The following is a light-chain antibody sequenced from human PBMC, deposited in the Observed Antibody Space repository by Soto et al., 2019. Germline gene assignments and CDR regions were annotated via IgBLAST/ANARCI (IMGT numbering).Light chain of an antibody. CDR3: QHYNSYSEA. J-gene: IGKJ1*01. CDR2: KAS. CDR1: QTISSW. V-gene: IGKV1-5*03. Sequence: DIQMTQSPSTLSASVGDRVTITCRASQTISSWLSWYQQKPGKAPKLLIYKASTLKSGVPSRFSGSGSGTEFTITISSLQPDDFATYYCQHYNSYSEAFGQGTKVDI.